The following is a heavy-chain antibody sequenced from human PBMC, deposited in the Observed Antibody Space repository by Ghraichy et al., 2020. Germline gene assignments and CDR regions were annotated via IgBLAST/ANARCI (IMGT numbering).Heavy chain of an antibody. J-gene: IGHJ4*02. CDR3: ARGAGYCGGDCYSY. Sequence: SQTLSLTCAVSGGSISSGGYSWSWIRQPPGKGLEWIGYIYHSGSTYYNPSLKSRVTISVDRSKNQFSLKLSSVTAADTAVYYCARGAGYCGGDCYSYWGQGTLVTVSS. CDR1: GGSISSGGYS. D-gene: IGHD2-21*02. CDR2: IYHSGST. V-gene: IGHV4-30-2*01.